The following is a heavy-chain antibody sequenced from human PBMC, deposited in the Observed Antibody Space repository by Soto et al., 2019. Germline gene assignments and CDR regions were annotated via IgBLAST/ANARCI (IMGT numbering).Heavy chain of an antibody. V-gene: IGHV1-2*02. CDR1: GYTFTGYY. J-gene: IGHJ5*02. CDR2: INPNSGGT. Sequence: ASVKVSCKASGYTFTGYYMHWVRQAPGQGLEWMGWINPNSGGTNYAQKLQGRVTMTRDTSISTAYMELSRLRSDDTAVYYCARDPIVVVPAAISGGWFDPWGQGTLVTVSS. CDR3: ARDPIVVVPAAISGGWFDP. D-gene: IGHD2-2*02.